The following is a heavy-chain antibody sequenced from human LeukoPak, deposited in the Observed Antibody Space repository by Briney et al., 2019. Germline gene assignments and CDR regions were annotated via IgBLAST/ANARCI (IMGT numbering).Heavy chain of an antibody. CDR3: AGVSLRGYSSWFDP. D-gene: IGHD5-18*01. Sequence: SETLSLTCTVSGGSISSYYWSWIRQPAGKGLEWIGRIYTSGSTNYNPSLKSRVTMSVDTSKNQFSLKLSSVTAADTAVYYCAGVSLRGYSSWFDPWGQGTLVTVSS. CDR2: IYTSGST. J-gene: IGHJ5*02. CDR1: GGSISSYY. V-gene: IGHV4-4*07.